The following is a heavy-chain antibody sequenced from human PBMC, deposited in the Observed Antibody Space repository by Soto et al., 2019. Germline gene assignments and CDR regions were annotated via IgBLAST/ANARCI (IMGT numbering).Heavy chain of an antibody. Sequence: QVQLEQSGAEVKKPGASVKLSCKASGYTYTSYDAIWVRQAPGQGLEWMGWISTYNGDTRYAQKLQGRVTMTSDTSATTAYLELRSLTSDDTALYYCARESEKFSYLSHWGQGTLVTVSS. CDR2: ISTYNGDT. CDR3: ARESEKFSYLSH. V-gene: IGHV1-18*01. J-gene: IGHJ4*02. CDR1: GYTYTSYD. D-gene: IGHD2-21*01.